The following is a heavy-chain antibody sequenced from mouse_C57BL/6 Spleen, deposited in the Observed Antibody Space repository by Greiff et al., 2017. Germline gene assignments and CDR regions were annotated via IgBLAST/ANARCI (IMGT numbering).Heavy chain of an antibody. J-gene: IGHJ4*01. D-gene: IGHD2-4*01. CDR2: ISDGGSYT. V-gene: IGHV5-4*03. CDR1: GFTFSSYA. CDR3: ARCRDYAHYYAMDY. Sequence: EVMLVESGGGLVKPGGSLKLSCAASGFTFSSYAMSWVRQTPEKRLEWVATISDGGSYTYYPDNVKGRFTISRDNAKNNLYLQMSHLKSEDTAMYYCARCRDYAHYYAMDYWGQGTSVTVSS.